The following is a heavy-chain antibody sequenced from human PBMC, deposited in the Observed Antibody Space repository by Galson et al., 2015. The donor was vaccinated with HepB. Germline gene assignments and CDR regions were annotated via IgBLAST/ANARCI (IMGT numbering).Heavy chain of an antibody. D-gene: IGHD5-12*01. J-gene: IGHJ4*02. CDR1: GGSISSYY. CDR2: IYYSGST. Sequence: ETLSLTCTVSGGSISSYYWSWIRQPPGKGLEWIGYIYYSGSTNYNPSLKSRVTISVDTSKNQFSLKLNSVTAADTAVYYCARSRYPAGVATIIFDYWGQGTLVTVSS. CDR3: ARSRYPAGVATIIFDY. V-gene: IGHV4-59*08.